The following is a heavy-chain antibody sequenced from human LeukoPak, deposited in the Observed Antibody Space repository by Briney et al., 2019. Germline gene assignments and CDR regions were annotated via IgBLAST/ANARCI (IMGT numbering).Heavy chain of an antibody. J-gene: IGHJ6*03. Sequence: GASVKVSCKASGGTFSSYAISWVRQAPGQGLEWMGGIIPIFGTANYAQKFQGRVTITADKSTSTAYMELSSLRSEDTAVYYCASFGSGSYLMGDYYYYYMDVWGKGTTVTVSS. CDR3: ASFGSGSYLMGDYYYYYMDV. CDR2: IIPIFGTA. V-gene: IGHV1-69*06. CDR1: GGTFSSYA. D-gene: IGHD3-10*01.